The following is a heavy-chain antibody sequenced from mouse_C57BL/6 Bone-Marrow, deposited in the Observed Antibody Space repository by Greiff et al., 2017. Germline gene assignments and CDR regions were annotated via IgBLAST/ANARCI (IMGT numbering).Heavy chain of an antibody. CDR3: AGGRRGFAY. Sequence: QVQLKQPGAELVKPGASVKLSCKASGYTFTSYWMHWVKQRPGRGLEWIGRIDPNSGGTNYNEKFKGKATLTADKSSSTAYMQLSSLTSEDSAVYFCAGGRRGFAYWGQGTLVTVSA. CDR1: GYTFTSYW. V-gene: IGHV1-62-3*01. J-gene: IGHJ3*01. CDR2: IDPNSGGT.